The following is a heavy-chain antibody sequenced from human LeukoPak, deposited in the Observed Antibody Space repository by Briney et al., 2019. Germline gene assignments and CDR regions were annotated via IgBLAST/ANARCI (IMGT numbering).Heavy chain of an antibody. V-gene: IGHV3-30*04. CDR3: ARAIGYSYGYFDY. Sequence: GRSLRLSCAASGFTFSSYAMHWVRQAPGKGLEWVAVISYDGSNKYYADSVKGRFTISRDNSKNTLYLQMNSLRAEDTAMYYCARAIGYSYGYFDYWGQGTLVTVSS. CDR2: ISYDGSNK. D-gene: IGHD5-18*01. CDR1: GFTFSSYA. J-gene: IGHJ4*02.